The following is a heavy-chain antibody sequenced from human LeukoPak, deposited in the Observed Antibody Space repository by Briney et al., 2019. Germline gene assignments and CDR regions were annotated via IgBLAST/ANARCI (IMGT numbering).Heavy chain of an antibody. CDR1: GFTFSSYG. J-gene: IGHJ4*02. V-gene: IGHV3-30*02. CDR3: ARGPYYYGSGSYYNWSSPKAGG. CDR2: IRYDGSNK. Sequence: GGSLRLSCAASGFTFSSYGMHWVRQAPGKGLEWVAFIRYDGSNKYYADSVKGRFTISRDRSKNSLYLQMNSLRAEDTAVYYCARGPYYYGSGSYYNWSSPKAGGWGQGTLVTVSS. D-gene: IGHD3-10*01.